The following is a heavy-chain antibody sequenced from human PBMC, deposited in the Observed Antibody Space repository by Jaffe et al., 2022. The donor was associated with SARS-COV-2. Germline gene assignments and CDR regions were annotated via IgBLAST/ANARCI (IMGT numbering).Heavy chain of an antibody. CDR1: GYSFSSYG. Sequence: QVQLVQSGPELKEPGASVKVSCKASGYSFSSYGISWVRQAPGQGLEWMGWVAAHDDGPNYAQNFEGRVIMTTDTSTSTAYMELRSLRSDDTAVYFCARDWEWEPRRDCFDPWGQGTLVTVSS. CDR2: VAAHDDGP. D-gene: IGHD1-26*01. J-gene: IGHJ5*02. CDR3: ARDWEWEPRRDCFDP. V-gene: IGHV1-18*01.